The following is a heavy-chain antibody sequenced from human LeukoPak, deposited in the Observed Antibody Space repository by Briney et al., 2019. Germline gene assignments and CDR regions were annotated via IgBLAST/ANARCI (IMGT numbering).Heavy chain of an antibody. D-gene: IGHD1-26*01. CDR1: GYSFTSYG. CDR2: INSYNTNT. Sequence: ASVKVSCKASGYSFTSYGISWVRQAPGQGLEWMGWINSYNTNTIYAQKFQGRVTITGDTPASTAYMELSSLRSEDTAVYYCVRDRGGATTVYWGQGTLVTVSS. J-gene: IGHJ4*02. CDR3: VRDRGGATTVY. V-gene: IGHV1-18*01.